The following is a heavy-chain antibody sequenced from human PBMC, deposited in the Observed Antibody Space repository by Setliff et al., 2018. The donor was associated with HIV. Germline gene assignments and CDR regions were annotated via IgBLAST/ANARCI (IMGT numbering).Heavy chain of an antibody. J-gene: IGHJ4*02. D-gene: IGHD3-16*01. Sequence: ASVKVSCKASGYSFTTYSLNWVRQVPGQGVEWMGWISAYNGNTNYAQKLQGRVIITRDTSASTAFMEMSSLRSEDTAVYFCANGGSGGQFDHWGQGTLVTVSS. V-gene: IGHV1-18*01. CDR2: ISAYNGNT. CDR3: ANGGSGGQFDH. CDR1: GYSFTTYS.